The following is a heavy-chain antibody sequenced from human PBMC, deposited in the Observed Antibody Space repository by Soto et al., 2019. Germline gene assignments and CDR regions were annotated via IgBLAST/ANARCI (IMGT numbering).Heavy chain of an antibody. V-gene: IGHV3-21*01. Sequence: EVQLVESGGGLVKPGGSLRLSCAASGFTFSSYGMNWVRQAPGKGLEWVSSISSSSSYIYYADSVKGRFTISRDNAKNSLDLQKNSLRAEETVVYYCARDGGRRGGGYFDLWGRGTLVTVSS. CDR3: ARDGGRRGGGYFDL. CDR2: ISSSSSYI. J-gene: IGHJ2*01. D-gene: IGHD3-16*01. CDR1: GFTFSSYG.